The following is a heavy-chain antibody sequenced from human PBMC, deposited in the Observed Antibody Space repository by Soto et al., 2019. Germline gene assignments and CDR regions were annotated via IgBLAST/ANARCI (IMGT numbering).Heavy chain of an antibody. Sequence: QVQLVQSGAEVKKPGASVKVSCKASGYTFTSYDINWVRQATGQGLEWMGWMNPNSGNTGYAQKFQGRVTMTRNTSXXTACMELRSLRSEDTGVYYCARVGPSVRGVINFDYWGQGTLVTVSS. CDR1: GYTFTSYD. J-gene: IGHJ4*02. D-gene: IGHD3-10*01. V-gene: IGHV1-8*01. CDR2: MNPNSGNT. CDR3: ARVGPSVRGVINFDY.